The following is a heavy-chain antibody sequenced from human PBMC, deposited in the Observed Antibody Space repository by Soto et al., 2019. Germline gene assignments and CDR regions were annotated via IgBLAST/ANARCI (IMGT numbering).Heavy chain of an antibody. V-gene: IGHV5-10-1*01. CDR1: GYSFTSYW. D-gene: IGHD2-2*01. CDR3: ASSPRGYCSSTSCRELGNYYGMDV. CDR2: IDPSDSYT. Sequence: EVQLVQSGAEVKKPGESLRISCKGSGYSFTSYWISWVRKMPGKVLEWMGRIDPSDSYTNYSPSFQGHVTISADKSISTAYLQWSSQKASDTDMYYCASSPRGYCSSTSCRELGNYYGMDVWGQGTTVTVSS. J-gene: IGHJ6*02.